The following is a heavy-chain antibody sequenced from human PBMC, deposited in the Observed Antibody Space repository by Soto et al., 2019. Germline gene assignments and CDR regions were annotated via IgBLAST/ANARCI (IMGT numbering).Heavy chain of an antibody. CDR2: IHWDDDK. Sequence: QITLRESGPTLVKPTQTLTLTCTFSGFSLNTREVGVGWIRQPPGKALEWLALIHWDDDKRYSPSLKSRLTISKDTSKNRVVLTITNMDPVDTATSFCAHLTRGIKGELLLYYFDYWGQGTLVTVSS. CDR1: GFSLNTREVG. D-gene: IGHD1-7*01. CDR3: AHLTRGIKGELLLYYFDY. V-gene: IGHV2-5*02. J-gene: IGHJ4*02.